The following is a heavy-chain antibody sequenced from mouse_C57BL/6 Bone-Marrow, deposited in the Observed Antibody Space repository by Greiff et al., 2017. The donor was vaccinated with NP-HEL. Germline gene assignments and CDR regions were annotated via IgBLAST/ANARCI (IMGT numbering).Heavy chain of an antibody. CDR1: GYTFTSYW. CDR2: IYPGNSDT. J-gene: IGHJ2*01. Sequence: VQLQQSGTVLARPGASVKMSCKTSGYTFTSYWMHWVKQRPGQGLEWIGVIYPGNSDTSYNQKFKGKAKLTAVTSASTAYMELSSLTNEDSAVYYCTRWAFDYWGQGTTLTVSS. CDR3: TRWAFDY. V-gene: IGHV1-5*01.